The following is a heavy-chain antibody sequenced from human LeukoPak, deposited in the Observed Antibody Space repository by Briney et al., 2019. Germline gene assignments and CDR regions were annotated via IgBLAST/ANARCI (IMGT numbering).Heavy chain of an antibody. CDR3: ARDAAQVLVAVPHY. V-gene: IGHV1-18*04. D-gene: IGHD2-21*01. CDR1: GYTITNNY. Sequence: GASVKVSCKASGYTITNNYMHWVRQAPGQGLEWMGWISAYNGYTNYAQNLQGRVTMTTDTSTSTAYMELRSLRSDDTAVYYCARDAAQVLVAVPHYWGQGTLVTVSS. J-gene: IGHJ4*02. CDR2: ISAYNGYT.